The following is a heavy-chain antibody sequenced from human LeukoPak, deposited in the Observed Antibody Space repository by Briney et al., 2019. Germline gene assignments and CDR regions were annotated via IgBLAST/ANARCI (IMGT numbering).Heavy chain of an antibody. CDR1: GFTLSSRW. CDR2: INRDGSEK. Sequence: GGSLRLSCVVSGFTLSSRWMMWVRQAPGEELEWMTNINRDGSEKNYVDSVKGRFTITRDNAENSLYLQMNSLKVEDSAIYYCATYDSWSGYNIAYWGQGTLVTVSS. CDR3: ATYDSWSGYNIAY. V-gene: IGHV3-7*03. D-gene: IGHD3-3*01. J-gene: IGHJ4*02.